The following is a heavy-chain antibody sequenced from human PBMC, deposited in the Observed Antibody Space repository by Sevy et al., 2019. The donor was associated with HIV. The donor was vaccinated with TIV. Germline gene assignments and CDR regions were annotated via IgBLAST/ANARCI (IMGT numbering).Heavy chain of an antibody. V-gene: IGHV1-69*13. Sequence: PVKVSCKASGGTFSNYGFHWVRQAPGQGLEWMGGIIPIFGTPNYAQQFQGRVTITADESTSTAYMKLSSLTSDYTAVYYCATSGTTGTTSHFDSWGQGTLVTVSS. CDR2: IIPIFGTP. CDR3: ATSGTTGTTSHFDS. D-gene: IGHD1-1*01. CDR1: GGTFSNYG. J-gene: IGHJ4*02.